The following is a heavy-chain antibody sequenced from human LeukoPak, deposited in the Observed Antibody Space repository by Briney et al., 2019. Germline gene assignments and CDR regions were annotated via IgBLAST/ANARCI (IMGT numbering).Heavy chain of an antibody. CDR3: ARVHSSSWWTVGY. J-gene: IGHJ4*02. Sequence: GGSLRLSCAASGFTFSSYSMNWVRQAPGKGLEWVSYISSSSSTIYYADSVKGRFTISRDNAKNSLYLQMNSLRAEDTAVYYCARVHSSSWWTVGYWGQGTLVTVSS. CDR2: ISSSSSTI. V-gene: IGHV3-48*04. CDR1: GFTFSSYS. D-gene: IGHD6-13*01.